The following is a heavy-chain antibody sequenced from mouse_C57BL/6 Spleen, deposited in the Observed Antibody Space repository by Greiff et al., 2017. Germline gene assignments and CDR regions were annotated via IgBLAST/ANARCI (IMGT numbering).Heavy chain of an antibody. CDR3: AKGDYDYYFDY. CDR2: INPNNGGT. Sequence: VQLKESGPELVKPGASVKMSCKASGYTFTDYNMHWVKQSHGKSLEWIGYINPNNGGTSYNQKFKGKATLTVNKSSSTAYMELRSLTSEDSAVYYCAKGDYDYYFDYWGQGTTLTVSS. J-gene: IGHJ2*01. CDR1: GYTFTDYN. D-gene: IGHD2-4*01. V-gene: IGHV1-22*01.